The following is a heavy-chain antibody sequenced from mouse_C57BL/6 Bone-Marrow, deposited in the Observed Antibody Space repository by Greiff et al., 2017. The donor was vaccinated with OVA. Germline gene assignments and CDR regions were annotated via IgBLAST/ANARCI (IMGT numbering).Heavy chain of an antibody. CDR1: GYTFTDYN. V-gene: IGHV1-22*01. Sequence: EVKLVESGPELVKPGASVKMSCKASGYTFTDYNMHWVKQSHGKSLEWIGYINPNNGGTSYNQKFKGKATLTVNKSSSTAYMELRSLTSEDSAVYYCARDDYDVGGAWFAYWGQGTLVTVSA. J-gene: IGHJ3*01. CDR3: ARDDYDVGGAWFAY. D-gene: IGHD2-4*01. CDR2: INPNNGGT.